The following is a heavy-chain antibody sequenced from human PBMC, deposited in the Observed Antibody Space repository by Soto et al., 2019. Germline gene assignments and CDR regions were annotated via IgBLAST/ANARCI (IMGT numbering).Heavy chain of an antibody. CDR1: GFTFSNYW. D-gene: IGHD6-19*01. CDR3: VKEIALAR. J-gene: IGHJ4*02. CDR2: IKKHGSQK. Sequence: EVQLVESGGGLVQPGGSLRLSCETSGFTFSNYWMTWVRQAPEKGLERVANIKKHGSQKNFVDSVKGRFPISRDNAKNSLYLQMDSLRVEDTAIYYCVKEIALARWGQGTLVTVSS. V-gene: IGHV3-7*01.